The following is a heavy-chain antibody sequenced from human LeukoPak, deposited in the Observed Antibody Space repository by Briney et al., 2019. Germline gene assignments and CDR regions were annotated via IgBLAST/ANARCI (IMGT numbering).Heavy chain of an antibody. CDR1: GFTVSSNY. Sequence: PGGSLRLSCAASGFTVSSNYMSWVRQAPGKGLEWVSAISGSGGSTYYADSVKGRFTISRDNSKNTLYLQMNSLRAEDTAVYYCAKVGVLRFLEWLLSQFDYWGQGTLVTVSS. V-gene: IGHV3-23*01. CDR2: ISGSGGST. CDR3: AKVGVLRFLEWLLSQFDY. D-gene: IGHD3-3*01. J-gene: IGHJ4*02.